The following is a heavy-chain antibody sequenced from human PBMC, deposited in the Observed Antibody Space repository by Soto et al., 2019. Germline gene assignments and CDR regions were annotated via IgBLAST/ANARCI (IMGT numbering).Heavy chain of an antibody. J-gene: IGHJ4*02. CDR2: ISAYNGNT. V-gene: IGHV1-18*01. Sequence: QVQLVQSGAEVKKPGASVKVSCKASGYTFTSNGISWVRQAPGQGLEWMGWISAYNGNTNYAQKLQGRVTMTTDTSTSTAYMELRSLRSDATAVYYCARDLAYCGGDCYPIDYCGQGTLVTVSS. CDR3: ARDLAYCGGDCYPIDY. D-gene: IGHD2-21*02. CDR1: GYTFTSNG.